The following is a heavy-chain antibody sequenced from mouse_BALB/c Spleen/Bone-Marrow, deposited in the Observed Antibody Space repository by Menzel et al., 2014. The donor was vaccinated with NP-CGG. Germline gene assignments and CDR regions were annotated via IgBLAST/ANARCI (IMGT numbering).Heavy chain of an antibody. Sequence: EVQVVESGAELVKPGASVKLSRTASGFNIKDTYMHWVKQRPEQGLEWIGRIDPANGNTKYDPKFQGKATITADTSSNTAYLQLSSLTSEDTAVYYCARYSYGSRGYCFDYWGQGTTLTVSS. J-gene: IGHJ2*01. CDR1: GFNIKDTY. CDR3: ARYSYGSRGYCFDY. CDR2: IDPANGNT. V-gene: IGHV14-3*02. D-gene: IGHD1-1*01.